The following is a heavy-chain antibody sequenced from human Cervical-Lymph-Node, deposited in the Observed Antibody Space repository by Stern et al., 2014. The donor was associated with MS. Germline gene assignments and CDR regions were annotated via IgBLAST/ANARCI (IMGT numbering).Heavy chain of an antibody. Sequence: VQLVESGAEVKKPGESLKISCKGSGYTFTNNWIAWVRQMPGKGLEWMGIIYPDDSDIRSSPSLQGQVTISAENSISTAYPQWSSLKAADSAVYYGARHPPRRKWDDPNYGMDVWGQGTTVTVSS. J-gene: IGHJ6*02. D-gene: IGHD1-1*01. CDR2: IYPDDSDI. CDR3: ARHPPRRKWDDPNYGMDV. V-gene: IGHV5-51*01. CDR1: GYTFTNNW.